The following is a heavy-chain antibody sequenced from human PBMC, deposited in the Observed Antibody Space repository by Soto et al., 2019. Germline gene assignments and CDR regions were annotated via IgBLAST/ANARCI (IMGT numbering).Heavy chain of an antibody. CDR1: GGSISSYY. CDR2: IYYSGST. Sequence: SETLSLTCTVSGGSISSYYWSWIRQPPGKGLEWIGYIYYSGSTNYNPSLKSRVTISADTSKNQFSLKLSSVTAADTAVYYCARVGRAMYSSSSQWFDPWGQGTLVTVSS. CDR3: ARVGRAMYSSSSQWFDP. D-gene: IGHD6-6*01. V-gene: IGHV4-59*01. J-gene: IGHJ5*02.